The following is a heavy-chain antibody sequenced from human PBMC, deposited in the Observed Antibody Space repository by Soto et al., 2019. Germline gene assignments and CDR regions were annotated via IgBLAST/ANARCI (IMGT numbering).Heavy chain of an antibody. CDR2: IYYSGST. D-gene: IGHD3-22*01. Sequence: SETLSLTCTVSGGSISSYYWSWIRQPPGKGLEWIGYIYYSGSTNYNPSLKSRVIISVDTSKNQFSLKLSSVTAADTAVYYCASYDSSGRFDYWGQGTLVTVSS. V-gene: IGHV4-59*01. CDR3: ASYDSSGRFDY. CDR1: GGSISSYY. J-gene: IGHJ4*02.